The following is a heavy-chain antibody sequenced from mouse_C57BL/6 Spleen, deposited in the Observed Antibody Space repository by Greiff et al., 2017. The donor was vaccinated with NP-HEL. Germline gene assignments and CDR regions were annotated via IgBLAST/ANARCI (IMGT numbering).Heavy chain of an antibody. J-gene: IGHJ4*01. D-gene: IGHD2-1*01. CDR2: IDPSDSYT. V-gene: IGHV1-69*01. CDR3: ARSGGGNYLFMDY. CDR1: GYTFTSYW. Sequence: QVQLQQPGAELVMPGASVKLSCKASGYTFTSYWMHWVKQRPGQGLEWIGEIDPSDSYTNYNQKFKGKSTLTVDKSSSTAYRQLSSLTSEDSAVYYCARSGGGNYLFMDYWGQGTSVTVSS.